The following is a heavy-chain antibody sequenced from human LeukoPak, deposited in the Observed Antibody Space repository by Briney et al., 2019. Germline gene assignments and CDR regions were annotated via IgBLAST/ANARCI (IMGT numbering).Heavy chain of an antibody. CDR2: ICYSGST. V-gene: IGHV4-39*01. CDR1: GGSISSSSYY. D-gene: IGHD6-13*01. J-gene: IGHJ4*02. Sequence: PSETLSLTCTVSGGSISSSSYYWGWIRQPPGKGLEWIGSICYSGSTYYNPSLKSRVTISVDTSKNQFSLKLSSVTAADTAVYYCEAAGNALFDYWGQGTLVTVSS. CDR3: EAAGNALFDY.